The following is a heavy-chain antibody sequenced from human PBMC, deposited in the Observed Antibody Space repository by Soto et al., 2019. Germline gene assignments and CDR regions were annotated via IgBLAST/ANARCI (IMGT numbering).Heavy chain of an antibody. V-gene: IGHV4-59*08. CDR2: IYHSGST. CDR1: GGSTRSGY. J-gene: IGHJ6*03. D-gene: IGHD3-9*01. CDR3: AKLGTYYDILTGYFYYSYMDV. Sequence: QVQLQESGPGLVKPSETLSLTCSVSGGSTRSGYWSWIRQPPGKGLEWIGYIYHSGSTKYNPSLKSRVTISLDTPEHQFSLKVNSVTAADTAVYYCAKLGTYYDILTGYFYYSYMDVWGKGTTVTVSS.